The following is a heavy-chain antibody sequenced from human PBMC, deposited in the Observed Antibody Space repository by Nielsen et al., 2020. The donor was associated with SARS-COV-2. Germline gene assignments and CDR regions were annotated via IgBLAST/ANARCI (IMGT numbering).Heavy chain of an antibody. J-gene: IGHJ4*02. CDR3: ARIGKSEGIDY. Sequence: SETLSLTCTVSGGSVSSYYWSWIRQPPGKGLEWIGYIYYSGSTNYNPSLESRVTISVDTSKNQFSLKLSSVTAADAAVYYCARIGKSEGIDYWGQGTLVTVSS. CDR1: GGSVSSYY. D-gene: IGHD6-13*01. V-gene: IGHV4-59*02. CDR2: IYYSGST.